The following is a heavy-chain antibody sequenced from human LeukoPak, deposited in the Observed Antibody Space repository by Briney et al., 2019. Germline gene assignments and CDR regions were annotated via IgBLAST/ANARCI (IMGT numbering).Heavy chain of an antibody. Sequence: GASVKVSCKASGYTFTGYYVHWVRQAPGQGLEWMGWINPNSGGTNYAQKFQGRVTMTRDRSISTAYMELSRLTSDDTAVYYCARASFWESPINWFAPWGQRTLVTVSS. CDR1: GYTFTGYY. V-gene: IGHV1-2*02. CDR3: ARASFWESPINWFAP. CDR2: INPNSGGT. D-gene: IGHD3-16*01. J-gene: IGHJ5*02.